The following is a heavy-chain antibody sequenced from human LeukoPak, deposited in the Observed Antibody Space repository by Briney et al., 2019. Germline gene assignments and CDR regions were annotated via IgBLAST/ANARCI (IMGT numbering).Heavy chain of an antibody. CDR2: INHSGST. D-gene: IGHD3-3*01. J-gene: IGHJ4*02. CDR3: ATERRKVTIFGVVTQFDY. Sequence: SETLSLTCAVYGGSFSGYYWSWIRQPPGKGLEWIGEINHSGSTNHNPSLKSRVTISVDTSKNQFSLKLSSVTAADTAVYYCATERRKVTIFGVVTQFDYWGQGTLVTVSS. CDR1: GGSFSGYY. V-gene: IGHV4-34*01.